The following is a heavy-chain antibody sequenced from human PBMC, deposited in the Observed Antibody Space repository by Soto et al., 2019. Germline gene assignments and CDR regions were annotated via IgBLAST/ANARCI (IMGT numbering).Heavy chain of an antibody. CDR1: GGSISSSSYY. CDR3: ARLHAVAGTVYYYYYGMDV. V-gene: IGHV4-39*01. Sequence: SETLSLTCTVSGGSISSSSYYWGWIRQPPGKGLEWIGSIYYSGSTYYNPSLKSRVTISVDTSKNQFSLKLSSVTAADTAVYYCARLHAVAGTVYYYYYGMDVWGQGTTVTVS. CDR2: IYYSGST. D-gene: IGHD6-19*01. J-gene: IGHJ6*02.